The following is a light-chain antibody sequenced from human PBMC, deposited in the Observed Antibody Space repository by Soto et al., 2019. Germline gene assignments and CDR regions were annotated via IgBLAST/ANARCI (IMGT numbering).Light chain of an antibody. J-gene: IGKJ5*01. CDR3: QQYDNLSIT. CDR1: QDISNY. CDR2: DAS. V-gene: IGKV1-33*01. Sequence: DIQMTQSPSSLSASVGDRCTMTCQASQDISNYLNWYQQKPGKAPKLLIYDASNLETGAPSRFSGGGSGTDFTFTISSLQPEDIGIYYCQQYDNLSITFGQGTRLEIK.